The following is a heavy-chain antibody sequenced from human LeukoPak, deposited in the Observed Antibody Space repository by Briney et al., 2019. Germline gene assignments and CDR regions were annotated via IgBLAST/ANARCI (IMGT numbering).Heavy chain of an antibody. Sequence: ASVKVSCKASGGTFSSYAISWVRQAPGQGLEWMGGIIPIFGTANYAQKFQGRVTITADKSTSTAYMELSSLRSDDTAVYYCARGGPDYGSYYYMDVWGKGTTVTVSS. CDR2: IIPIFGTA. CDR1: GGTFSSYA. D-gene: IGHD4-17*01. V-gene: IGHV1-69*06. J-gene: IGHJ6*03. CDR3: ARGGPDYGSYYYMDV.